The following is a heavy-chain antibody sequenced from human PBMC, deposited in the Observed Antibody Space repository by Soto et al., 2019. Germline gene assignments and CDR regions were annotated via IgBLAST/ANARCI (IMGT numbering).Heavy chain of an antibody. CDR3: ARVLDIVVVPAAILRRSDAFEI. V-gene: IGHV4-31*03. J-gene: IGHJ3*02. Sequence: QVQLQESGPGLVKPSQTLSLTCTVSGGSISSGGYYWSWIRQHPGKGLEWIGYIYYSGSTYYNPSLKSRVTISVDTSKNQFSLKLSSVTAADTAVYYCARVLDIVVVPAAILRRSDAFEIWGQGTMVTVSS. D-gene: IGHD2-2*03. CDR2: IYYSGST. CDR1: GGSISSGGYY.